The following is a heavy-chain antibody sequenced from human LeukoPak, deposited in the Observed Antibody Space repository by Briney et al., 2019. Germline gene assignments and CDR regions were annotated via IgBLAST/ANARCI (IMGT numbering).Heavy chain of an antibody. CDR1: GFTLSNSW. J-gene: IGHJ4*02. Sequence: GGSLRLSCAASGFTLSNSWMLWVRQPPGKGLKYVSEINYDGSRTSYADSVKGRFTISRDGAENTLFLQMNSLRAEDTAVYFCARGGVSGGFDYWGQGTLVTVSS. CDR3: ARGGVSGGFDY. V-gene: IGHV3-74*01. CDR2: INYDGSRT. D-gene: IGHD3-10*01.